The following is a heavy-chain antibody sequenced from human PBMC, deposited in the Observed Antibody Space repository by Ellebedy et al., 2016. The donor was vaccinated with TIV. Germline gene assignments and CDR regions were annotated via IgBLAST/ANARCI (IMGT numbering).Heavy chain of an antibody. CDR2: IIPLLGIP. Sequence: AASVKVSCKASGGTFSNYAISWVRQAPGQGLEWMGVIIPLLGIPNYAQKFQGRVTITADKSTSTVYMELSSLRSEDTAVYYCARALYGGNSGDPFDSWGQGTLVTVSS. J-gene: IGHJ5*01. CDR1: GGTFSNYA. CDR3: ARALYGGNSGDPFDS. D-gene: IGHD4-23*01. V-gene: IGHV1-69*10.